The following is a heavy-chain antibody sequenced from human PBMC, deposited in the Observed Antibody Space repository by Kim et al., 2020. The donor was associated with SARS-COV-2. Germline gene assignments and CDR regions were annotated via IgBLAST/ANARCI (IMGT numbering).Heavy chain of an antibody. Sequence: ASVKVSCKASGYPFIGYYMHWVRQAPGQGLEWMGWISPNSDDIRYAQEFQGRVTMARDTSISTAYMELSSLTSDDTAVYYWSRKPPRGGSVYYFDYCGQG. CDR1: GYPFIGYY. CDR3: SRKPPRGGSVYYFDY. J-gene: IGHJ4*02. CDR2: ISPNSDDI. V-gene: IGHV1-2*02. D-gene: IGHD3-10*01.